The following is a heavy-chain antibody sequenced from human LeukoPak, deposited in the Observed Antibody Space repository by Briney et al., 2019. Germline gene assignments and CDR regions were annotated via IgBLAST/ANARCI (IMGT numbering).Heavy chain of an antibody. Sequence: QPGGSLRLSCVGSGFTFSNYWMNWVRQAPGKGLEWVSAISGSGGSTYYADSVKGRFTISRDNSKNTLYLQMNSLRAEDTAVYYCAKYITMIVVVISDAFDIWGQGTMVTVSS. D-gene: IGHD3-22*01. CDR2: ISGSGGST. CDR1: GFTFSNYW. V-gene: IGHV3-23*01. CDR3: AKYITMIVVVISDAFDI. J-gene: IGHJ3*02.